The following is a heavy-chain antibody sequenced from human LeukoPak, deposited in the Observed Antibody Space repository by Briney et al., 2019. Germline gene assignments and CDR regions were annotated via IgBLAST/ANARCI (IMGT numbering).Heavy chain of an antibody. CDR2: IYTSGST. CDR3: ARRGVRGAHNWFDP. V-gene: IGHV4-4*07. Sequence: PSETLSLTCTVSGGSISSYYWSWIRQPAGKGPEWIGRIYTSGSTNYNASLKSRVSMSVDTSKNQFSLKLSSVTAADTAVYYCARRGVRGAHNWFDPWGQGTLVTVSS. J-gene: IGHJ5*02. CDR1: GGSISSYY. D-gene: IGHD3-10*01.